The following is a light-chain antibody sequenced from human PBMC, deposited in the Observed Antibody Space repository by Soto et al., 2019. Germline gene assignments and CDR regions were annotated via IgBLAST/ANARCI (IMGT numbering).Light chain of an antibody. V-gene: IGLV2-14*03. Sequence: QSALTQPASVSGAPGQTITISCSGTSTDIGAYDYVSWYQQHPGRAPKLLIYEVSHRFSSLSYRFSGSKSGNTASLTISGLEAEDDGDYYCTSFAPGRIDVFGSGTKLTVL. CDR1: STDIGAYDY. CDR3: TSFAPGRIDV. J-gene: IGLJ1*01. CDR2: EVS.